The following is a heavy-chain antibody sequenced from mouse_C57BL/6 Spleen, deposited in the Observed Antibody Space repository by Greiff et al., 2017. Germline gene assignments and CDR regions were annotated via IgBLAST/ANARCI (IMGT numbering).Heavy chain of an antibody. CDR1: GYAFSSSW. D-gene: IGHD2-14*01. CDR3: AREGVQGYFDY. Sequence: QVQLQQSGPELVKPGASVKISCKASGYAFSSSWMNWVKQRPGKGLEWIGRIYPGDGDTNYNGKFKGKATLTADKSSSTAYMQLSSLTSEDSAVYFCAREGVQGYFDYWGQGTTLTVSS. V-gene: IGHV1-82*01. J-gene: IGHJ2*01. CDR2: IYPGDGDT.